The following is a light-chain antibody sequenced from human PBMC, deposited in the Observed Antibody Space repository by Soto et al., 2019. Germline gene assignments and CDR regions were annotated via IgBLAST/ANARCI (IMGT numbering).Light chain of an antibody. V-gene: IGKV3-15*01. CDR1: QSVYSN. CDR2: DAS. Sequence: EIVMTQSPVTLSVSPGEGVTLSCRASQSVYSNFAWYQQKPGQAPRLLIYDASARSTDIPARFSGSGSGTDFTLTVSRLQSEDFAVYYCQQYNNWPLTFGGGTKVEIK. J-gene: IGKJ4*01. CDR3: QQYNNWPLT.